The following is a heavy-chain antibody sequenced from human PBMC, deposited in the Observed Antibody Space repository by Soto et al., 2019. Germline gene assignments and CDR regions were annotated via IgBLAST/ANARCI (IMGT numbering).Heavy chain of an antibody. Sequence: GGSLRLSCAASGFTVSSNYMSWVRQAPGKGLEWVSVIYSGGSTYYADSVKGRFTISRDNSKNTLYLQMNSLRAEDTAVYYCAREKVTMVRGVLQKIYGMDVWGQGTTVTVSS. J-gene: IGHJ6*02. CDR1: GFTVSSNY. D-gene: IGHD3-10*01. CDR2: IYSGGST. V-gene: IGHV3-53*01. CDR3: AREKVTMVRGVLQKIYGMDV.